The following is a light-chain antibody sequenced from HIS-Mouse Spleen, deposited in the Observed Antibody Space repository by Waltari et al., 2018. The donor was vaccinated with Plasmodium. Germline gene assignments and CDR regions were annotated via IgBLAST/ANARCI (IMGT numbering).Light chain of an antibody. Sequence: QSALTQPRSVSGSPGQSVTISCTGTSSDVGGYNYVSWYQQHPGKAPKRMIYEVSKRPSGVPDRFSGSKSGNTASLTISGLQAEDEADYYCCSYAGSYTLVFGGGTKLTVL. V-gene: IGLV2-11*01. CDR3: CSYAGSYTLV. J-gene: IGLJ2*01. CDR1: SSDVGGYNY. CDR2: EVS.